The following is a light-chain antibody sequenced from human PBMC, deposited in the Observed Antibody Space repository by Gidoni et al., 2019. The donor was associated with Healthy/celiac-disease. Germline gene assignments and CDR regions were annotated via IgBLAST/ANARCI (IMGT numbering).Light chain of an antibody. CDR2: AAS. CDR1: QDISSY. Sequence: QFRQSPSFLSASVGDRVIIICRASQDISSYLAWYQQKPGQAPKLLIYAASTLESGVPSRFSGSGSGTEFALTFSSLHPEDFATYYGHQLHSYSITFGPGTKVDIK. CDR3: HQLHSYSIT. V-gene: IGKV1-9*01. J-gene: IGKJ3*01.